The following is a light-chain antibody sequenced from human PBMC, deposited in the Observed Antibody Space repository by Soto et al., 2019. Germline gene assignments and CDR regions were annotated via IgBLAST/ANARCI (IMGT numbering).Light chain of an antibody. J-gene: IGKJ1*01. CDR3: QQYNNYPCT. CDR1: QNINRR. Sequence: DIQMTQSPSTLSASVGDRVTITCRASQNINRRLAWYQQKPGKAPNLLIYDASSLESGVLARFSGGGSGTEFTLTISSLQPDDFSTFYCQQYNNYPCTFGQGTKVPIK. CDR2: DAS. V-gene: IGKV1-5*01.